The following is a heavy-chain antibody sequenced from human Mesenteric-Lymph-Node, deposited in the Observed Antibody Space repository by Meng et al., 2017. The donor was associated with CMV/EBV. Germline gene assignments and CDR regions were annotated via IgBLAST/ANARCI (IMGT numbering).Heavy chain of an antibody. CDR3: ARGQRHSIAAALSWFDP. CDR2: INHTGST. CDR1: GGSFGGC. Sequence: GSLRLSCAVYGGSFGGCIRQPPGKGLGWIGEINHTGSTNYSPSLTSRVTISIDTSKNQFSLKLRSVTAADTAVYYCARGQRHSIAAALSWFDPWGQGTLVTVSS. V-gene: IGHV4-34*01. D-gene: IGHD6-13*01. J-gene: IGHJ5*02.